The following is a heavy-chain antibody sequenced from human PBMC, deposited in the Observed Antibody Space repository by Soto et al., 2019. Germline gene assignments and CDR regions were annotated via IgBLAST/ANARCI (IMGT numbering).Heavy chain of an antibody. J-gene: IGHJ5*02. CDR3: AKGAGLLWFGEGENWFDP. D-gene: IGHD3-10*01. Sequence: EVQLLESGGGLVQPGGSLRLSCAASGFTFSSYAMSWVRQAPGKGLEWVSAISGSGGSTYYADSVKGRFTISRDKSKNTLYLQMNSLRAEDTAVYYCAKGAGLLWFGEGENWFDPWGQGTLVTVSS. V-gene: IGHV3-23*01. CDR2: ISGSGGST. CDR1: GFTFSSYA.